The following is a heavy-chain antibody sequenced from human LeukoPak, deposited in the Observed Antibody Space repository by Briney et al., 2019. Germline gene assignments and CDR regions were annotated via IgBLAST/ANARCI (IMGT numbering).Heavy chain of an antibody. J-gene: IGHJ4*02. CDR2: INPNSGDT. D-gene: IGHD2-15*01. CDR3: VRDGSLDY. CDR1: GYTFTDYY. V-gene: IGHV1-2*02. Sequence: GASVKVSCKASGYTFTDYYIHWVRQAPGQGLEWMGWINPNSGDTNYAQEFQGRVTMARDTSISTAYMELSRLRSDDTAVFYCVRDGSLDYWGQGTLVTVSS.